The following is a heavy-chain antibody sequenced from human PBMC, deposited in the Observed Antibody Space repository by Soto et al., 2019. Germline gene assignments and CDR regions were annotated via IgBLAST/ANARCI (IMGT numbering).Heavy chain of an antibody. D-gene: IGHD7-27*01. CDR1: GFILSDCA. V-gene: IGHV3-48*01. CDR2: ISSSSSVI. CDR3: ARDLSWGSNWYYYMDV. Sequence: VQLVESGGGLVQPGGSLRLSCATSGFILSDCAMNWVRQAPGKGLEWVSYISSSSSVIDYADSVKGRFTVSRDNARNSMYLQMNSLRADDTAVYDCARDLSWGSNWYYYMDVWGKGTTVTVSS. J-gene: IGHJ6*03.